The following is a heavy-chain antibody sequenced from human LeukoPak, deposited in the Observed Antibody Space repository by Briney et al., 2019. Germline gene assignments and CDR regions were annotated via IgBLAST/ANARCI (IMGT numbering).Heavy chain of an antibody. V-gene: IGHV4-4*07. CDR1: GESIGSYF. CDR3: ARDEVYGELYY. CDR2: ISASGST. D-gene: IGHD3-10*01. J-gene: IGHJ4*02. Sequence: SETLSLTCSVSGESIGSYFWSWIRQPAGKGLEWIGRISASGSTYYSPSLKSRVSMSVDKSKDQFSLNLTSLSAADTAIYYCARDEVYGELYYWGQGTLVSVFS.